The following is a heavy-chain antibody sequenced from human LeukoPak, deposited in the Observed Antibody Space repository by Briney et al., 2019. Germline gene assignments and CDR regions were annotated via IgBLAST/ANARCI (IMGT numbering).Heavy chain of an antibody. CDR3: ARFAYCGGHCWYYFDY. CDR1: GGSISSYY. CDR2: IYSSGGT. J-gene: IGHJ4*02. Sequence: SETLSLTCTVSGGSISSYYWSWIRQPPGKGLEWIGYIYSSGGTNYNPSLKSRITISVDTSKNQFSLKLSSVTAAGTAVYYCARFAYCGGHCWYYFDYWGQGSLVTVSS. V-gene: IGHV4-59*01. D-gene: IGHD2-21*02.